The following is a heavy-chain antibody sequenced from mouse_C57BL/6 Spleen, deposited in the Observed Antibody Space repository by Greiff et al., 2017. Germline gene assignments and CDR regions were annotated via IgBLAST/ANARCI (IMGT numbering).Heavy chain of an antibody. CDR2: INPSSGYT. V-gene: IGHV1-4*01. CDR3: ARSALYYGSSADV. Sequence: VQLQQSGAELARPGASVKMSCKASGYTFTSYTMHWVKQRPGQGLEWIGYINPSSGYTKYNQKFKDKATLTADKSSSTAYMQLSSLTSGDSAVYYCARSALYYGSSADVWGTGTTVTVSS. D-gene: IGHD1-1*01. CDR1: GYTFTSYT. J-gene: IGHJ1*03.